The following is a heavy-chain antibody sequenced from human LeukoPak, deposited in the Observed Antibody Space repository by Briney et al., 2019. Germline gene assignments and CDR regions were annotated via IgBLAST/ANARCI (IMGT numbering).Heavy chain of an antibody. D-gene: IGHD4-11*01. Sequence: APVKVSCKASGYTFTGYYMHWVRQAPGQGLEWMGRINPNSGGTNYAQKFQGRVTMTRDTSISTAYMELSRLRSDDTAVYYCAFSNPTYYYYGMDVWGQGTTVTVSS. J-gene: IGHJ6*02. V-gene: IGHV1-2*06. CDR1: GYTFTGYY. CDR3: AFSNPTYYYYGMDV. CDR2: INPNSGGT.